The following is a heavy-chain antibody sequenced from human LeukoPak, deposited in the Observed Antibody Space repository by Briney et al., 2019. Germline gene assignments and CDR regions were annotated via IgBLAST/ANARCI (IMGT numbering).Heavy chain of an antibody. CDR2: INHRGSA. J-gene: IGHJ6*03. CDR3: ARGVVAGSLGDYYYYMDA. CDR1: GGSSSGHY. D-gene: IGHD6-19*01. Sequence: SETLSLTCAVYGGSSSGHYWTWIRQSPGKALEWVGEINHRGSAHYATSLRGRGTISVDTAKNQYTLKLNSVTAADTAVYYCARGVVAGSLGDYYYYMDAWGKGTTVTVSS. V-gene: IGHV4-34*01.